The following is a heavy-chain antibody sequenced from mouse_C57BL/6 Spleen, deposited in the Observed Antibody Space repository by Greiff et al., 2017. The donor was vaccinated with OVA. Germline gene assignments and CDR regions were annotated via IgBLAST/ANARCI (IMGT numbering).Heavy chain of an antibody. CDR3: ARRGLDAMDY. CDR2: INPNNGGT. V-gene: IGHV1-26*01. J-gene: IGHJ4*01. Sequence: EVQLQQSGPELVKPGASVKISCKVSGYTFTDYYMNWVKQSHGKSLEWIGDINPNNGGTSYNQKFKGKATLTVDKSSSTAYMELRSLTSEDAAVYYCARRGLDAMDYWGQGTSVTVSS. CDR1: GYTFTDYY.